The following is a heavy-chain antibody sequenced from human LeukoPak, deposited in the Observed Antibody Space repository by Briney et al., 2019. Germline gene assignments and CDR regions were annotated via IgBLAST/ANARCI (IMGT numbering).Heavy chain of an antibody. CDR1: GYTFTSYD. V-gene: IGHV1-8*01. CDR2: MNPNSGNT. D-gene: IGHD3-22*01. Sequence: ASVKVSCKASGYTFTSYDINWVRQATGQGLEWMGWMNPNSGNTGYAQKFQGRVTMTRNTSISTAYMELSSLRSEDTAVCYCARTSSGYYFLVYWGQGTLVTVSS. J-gene: IGHJ4*02. CDR3: ARTSSGYYFLVY.